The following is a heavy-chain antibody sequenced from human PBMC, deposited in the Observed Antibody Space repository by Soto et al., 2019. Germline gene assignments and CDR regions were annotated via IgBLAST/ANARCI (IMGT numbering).Heavy chain of an antibody. CDR2: IIPVLGPA. CDR1: GVTFNTFA. J-gene: IGHJ4*02. CDR3: ARAAKRYFDY. V-gene: IGHV1-69*06. Sequence: QVQLVQSGAEVKKPGSSVKVSCKTSGVTFNTFAISWVRQAPGQGLEYMGGIIPVLGPANYAQRFQGRVTITADKSTSTAYLELSNLTYEDTAVYYCARAAKRYFDYWGQGPLVTVSS.